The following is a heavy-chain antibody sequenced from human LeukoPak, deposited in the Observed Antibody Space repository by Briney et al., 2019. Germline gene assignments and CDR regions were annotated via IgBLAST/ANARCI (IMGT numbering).Heavy chain of an antibody. CDR3: AKTGSWDAFDI. J-gene: IGHJ3*02. CDR2: IYYSGST. V-gene: IGHV4-59*01. D-gene: IGHD3-10*01. CDR1: GGSFSGYY. Sequence: SETLSLTCAVYGGSFSGYYWSWIRQPPGKGLEWIGYIYYSGSTNYNPSLKSRVTISVDTSKNQFSLKLSSVTAADTAVYYCAKTGSWDAFDIWGQGTMVTVSS.